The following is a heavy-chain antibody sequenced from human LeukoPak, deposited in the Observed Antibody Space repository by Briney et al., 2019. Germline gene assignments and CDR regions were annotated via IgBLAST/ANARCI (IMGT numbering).Heavy chain of an antibody. Sequence: SETLSLTCTVSGASIKTFYWSWIRQPAGKGLEWIGRISPSGTPYYNPSLKSRVTMSGDSSKNQFSLNLSSVTAADTAVYYCARVASSVEDVWGQGTTVTVSS. D-gene: IGHD3-22*01. CDR1: GASIKTFY. CDR3: ARVASSVEDV. J-gene: IGHJ6*02. V-gene: IGHV4-4*07. CDR2: ISPSGTP.